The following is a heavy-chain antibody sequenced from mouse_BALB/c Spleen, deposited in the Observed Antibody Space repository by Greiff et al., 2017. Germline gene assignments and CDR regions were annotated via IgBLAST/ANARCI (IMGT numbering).Heavy chain of an antibody. Sequence: EVMLVESGGGLVQPGGSLRLSCATSGFTFTDYYMSWVRQPPGKALEWLGFIRNKANGYTTEYSASVKGRFTISRDNSQSILYLQMNTLRAEDSATYYCARDTGTRDFDYWGQGTTLTVSS. D-gene: IGHD4-1*01. CDR2: IRNKANGYTT. CDR3: ARDTGTRDFDY. J-gene: IGHJ2*01. CDR1: GFTFTDYY. V-gene: IGHV7-3*02.